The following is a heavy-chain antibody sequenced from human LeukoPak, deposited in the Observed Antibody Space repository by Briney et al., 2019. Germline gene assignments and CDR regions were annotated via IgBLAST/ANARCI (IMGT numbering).Heavy chain of an antibody. Sequence: KTGGSLRLSCAVSGITLSNYGMSWVRQAPGKGLEWVAGLSGSGGGTNYADSVQGRFTISRANPKNTLDLQMNSRRAEDTALYFCAKRGVVIRVFLVGFHKETYYFDSWGQGALVTVSS. CDR2: LSGSGGGT. CDR1: GITLSNYG. CDR3: AKRGVVIRVFLVGFHKETYYFDS. V-gene: IGHV3-23*01. D-gene: IGHD3-10*01. J-gene: IGHJ4*02.